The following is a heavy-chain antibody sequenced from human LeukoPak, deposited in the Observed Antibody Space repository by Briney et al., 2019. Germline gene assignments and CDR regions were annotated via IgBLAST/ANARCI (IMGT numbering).Heavy chain of an antibody. CDR1: GGSISSSSYY. CDR2: IYYSGCT. CDR3: AREQYYDIVTGHFDY. Sequence: SETLSLICTVSGGSISSSSYYWGWIRQPPGKGLEWIGSIYYSGCTYYNPSLKSRGTLSVDTYKNQFSLKLSSVTAADAAVYYCAREQYYDIVTGHFDYWGQGTLVTVSS. D-gene: IGHD3-9*01. V-gene: IGHV4-39*07. J-gene: IGHJ4*02.